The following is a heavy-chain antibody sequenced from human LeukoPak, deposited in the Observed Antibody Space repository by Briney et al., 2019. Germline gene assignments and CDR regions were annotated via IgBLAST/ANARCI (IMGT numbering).Heavy chain of an antibody. J-gene: IGHJ4*02. Sequence: PSETLSLTCTVSGGSISSYYWTWIRQPPGKGLEWIGYTYYSGSTNYNPSLKSRVTISVDTSKNQFSLRLSSVTAADTAVYYCAGDSYSSGSYYFDYWGQGTLVTVSS. CDR2: TYYSGST. CDR3: AGDSYSSGSYYFDY. V-gene: IGHV4-59*01. CDR1: GGSISSYY. D-gene: IGHD6-19*01.